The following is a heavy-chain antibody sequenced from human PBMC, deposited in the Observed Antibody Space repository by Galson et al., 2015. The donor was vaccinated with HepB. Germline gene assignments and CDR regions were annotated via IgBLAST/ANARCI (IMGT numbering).Heavy chain of an antibody. CDR1: GGSITTTSYY. CDR3: AAQLKRWCFET. V-gene: IGHV4-39*01. D-gene: IGHD2-8*01. Sequence: TLSLTCTVSGGSITTTSYYWGWIRQPPGKGLEWIGSIYYGGTTYYNPSLKSRVTISVDTSKNQFSLKLNSVTAADTAVYYCAAQLKRWCFETWGQGTLVTVSS. CDR2: IYYGGTT. J-gene: IGHJ4*02.